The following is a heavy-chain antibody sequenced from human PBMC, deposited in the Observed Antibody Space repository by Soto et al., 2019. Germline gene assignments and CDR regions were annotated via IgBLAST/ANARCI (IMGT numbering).Heavy chain of an antibody. CDR2: IYSGGST. J-gene: IGHJ4*02. V-gene: IGHV3-66*01. Sequence: EVQLVESGGSLVQPGGSLRLSCAASGFIVSSNYMSWVRQAPGKGLEWVSVIYSGGSTYYADSVKGRFTISGDISKNTLYLQMNSLRAEDTAVYYCARAYRVPTAMPNFWGQGTLVTVSS. D-gene: IGHD5-18*01. CDR3: ARAYRVPTAMPNF. CDR1: GFIVSSNY.